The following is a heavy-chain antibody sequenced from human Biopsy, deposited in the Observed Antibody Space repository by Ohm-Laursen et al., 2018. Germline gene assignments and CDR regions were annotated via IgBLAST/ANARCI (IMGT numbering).Heavy chain of an antibody. CDR1: GYAVNDYF. CDR2: ISPNSGGT. D-gene: IGHD3-16*01. Sequence: ASVKVSCKGSGYAVNDYFLHWLRQAPGQGPEWMGWISPNSGGTNYAQKFQGRVTMTTDTSTSTVYLELRRLISDDTAVYYCARAIMNRIAGLVARSDVFDVWGQGTLVTVSS. CDR3: ARAIMNRIAGLVARSDVFDV. J-gene: IGHJ3*01. V-gene: IGHV1-2*02.